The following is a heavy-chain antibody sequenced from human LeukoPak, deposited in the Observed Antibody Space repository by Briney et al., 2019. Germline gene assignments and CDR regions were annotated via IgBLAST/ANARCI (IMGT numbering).Heavy chain of an antibody. D-gene: IGHD1-26*01. CDR2: ISWNSGSI. J-gene: IGHJ4*02. CDR3: AKETYSGSYFDY. V-gene: IGHV3-9*01. CDR1: GFTFSSYS. Sequence: SLRLSCAASGFTFSSYSMNWVRQAPGKGLEWVSGISWNSGSIGYADSVKGRFTISRDNAKNSLYLQMNSLRAEDTALYYCAKETYSGSYFDYWGQGTLVTVSS.